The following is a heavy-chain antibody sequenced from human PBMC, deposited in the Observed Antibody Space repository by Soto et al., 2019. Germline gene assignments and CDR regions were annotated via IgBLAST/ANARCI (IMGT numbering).Heavy chain of an antibody. CDR3: AKDLTSVPVSYFDY. CDR1: GFTFDEYA. Sequence: EVQLVESGGGLVQPGRSLRLSCAASGFTFDEYAMHWVRQAPGKGLEWVSGISWNSGSIRYADSVKGRFTISRDNAKNSLYLQMNSLRAEDPALYYCAKDLTSVPVSYFDYWSPGPLVSVSS. J-gene: IGHJ4*02. V-gene: IGHV3-9*01. D-gene: IGHD1-20*01. CDR2: ISWNSGSI.